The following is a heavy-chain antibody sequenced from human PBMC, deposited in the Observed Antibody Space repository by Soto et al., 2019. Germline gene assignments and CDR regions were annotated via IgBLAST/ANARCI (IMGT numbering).Heavy chain of an antibody. CDR1: GSLNTYG. J-gene: IGHJ5*01. CDR3: ARDRRTLSSLDS. V-gene: IGHV3-23*01. CDR2: IGGIGSST. D-gene: IGHD3-16*02. Sequence: PGGSLRLSCTASGSLNTYGMSWVRQAPGKGLEWVSAIGGIGSSTHYADSVKGRFTISRDYSRNTVYLQMNSLSAEDTAVYYCARDRRTLSSLDSWGRGTLVTVSS.